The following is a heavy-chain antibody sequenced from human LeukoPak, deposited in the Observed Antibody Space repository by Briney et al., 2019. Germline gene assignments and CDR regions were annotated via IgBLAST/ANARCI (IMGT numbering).Heavy chain of an antibody. CDR1: GGSFSGYY. D-gene: IGHD6-19*01. CDR3: ARAMAGLIDY. Sequence: SETLSLTCAVYGGSFSGYYWSWIRQPPGKGLEWFGEINHSGSTNYNPSLKSRVTISVDTSKNQFSLKLSSVTAADTAVYYCARAMAGLIDYWGQGTLVTVSS. V-gene: IGHV4-34*01. J-gene: IGHJ4*02. CDR2: INHSGST.